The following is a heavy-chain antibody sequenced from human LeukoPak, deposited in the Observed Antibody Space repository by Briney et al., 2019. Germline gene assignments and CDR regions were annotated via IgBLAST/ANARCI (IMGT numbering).Heavy chain of an antibody. J-gene: IGHJ4*02. Sequence: TGGSLRLSCAASGFTFSSYAMSWVRQAPGKGLEWVSAISGSGGSTYYADSVKGRFTIFRDNSKNTLYLQMNSLRAEDTAVYYCAKRMMDIVVVPAAMRGGYYFDYWGQGTLVTVSS. V-gene: IGHV3-23*01. CDR3: AKRMMDIVVVPAAMRGGYYFDY. CDR2: ISGSGGST. CDR1: GFTFSSYA. D-gene: IGHD2-2*03.